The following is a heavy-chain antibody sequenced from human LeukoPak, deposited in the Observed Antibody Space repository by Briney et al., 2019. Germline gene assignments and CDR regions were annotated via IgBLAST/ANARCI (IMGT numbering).Heavy chain of an antibody. CDR3: ARVSFSGSGWYHREGY. D-gene: IGHD6-19*01. Sequence: SETLSLTCTVSGGSISSGSYYWSWIRQPAGKGLEWIGRIYTSGSTNYNPSLKSRVTISVDTSKNQFSLKLSSVTAADTAVYYCARVSFSGSGWYHREGYWGQGTLVTVSS. CDR1: GGSISSGSYY. V-gene: IGHV4-61*02. J-gene: IGHJ4*02. CDR2: IYTSGST.